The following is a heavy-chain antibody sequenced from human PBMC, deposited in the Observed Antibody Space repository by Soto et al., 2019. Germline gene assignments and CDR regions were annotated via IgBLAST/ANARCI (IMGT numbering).Heavy chain of an antibody. CDR2: IKQDGSEK. Sequence: PGGSLRLSCAASGFTFSSYWMSWVRQAPGKGLEWVANIKQDGSEKYYVDSVKGRFTISRDNAKNSLYLQMNSLRAEDTAVYYCARDGPRAAAGTSFAFDIWGQGTMVTVSS. CDR1: GFTFSSYW. D-gene: IGHD6-13*01. J-gene: IGHJ3*02. CDR3: ARDGPRAAAGTSFAFDI. V-gene: IGHV3-7*01.